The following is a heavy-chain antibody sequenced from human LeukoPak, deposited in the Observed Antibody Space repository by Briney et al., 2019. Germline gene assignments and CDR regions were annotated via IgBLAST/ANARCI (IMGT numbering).Heavy chain of an antibody. J-gene: IGHJ4*02. CDR2: ISYDGSEK. CDR1: EFIFNSNV. D-gene: IGHD3-9*01. Sequence: GGSLRLSCVASEFIFNSNVMHWVRQAPGKGLEWVSVISYDGSEKFYADSVQGRFTISRDNSKNTLYLQMNSLRSEDTAVYYCARDLNYWGQGILVTVSS. CDR3: ARDLNY. V-gene: IGHV3-30-3*01.